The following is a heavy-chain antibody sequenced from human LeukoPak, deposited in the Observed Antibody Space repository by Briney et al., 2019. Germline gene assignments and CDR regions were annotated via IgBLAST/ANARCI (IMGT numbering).Heavy chain of an antibody. D-gene: IGHD3-10*01. CDR1: GGSISSGSYY. CDR2: IYTSGST. CDR3: PREPRGEDAFDI. V-gene: IGHV4-61*02. Sequence: PSETLSLTCTVSGGSISSGSYYWSWIRQPAGKGLEWIGRIYTSGSTNYNPSLKSRVTIAVDTSKNQFSLKLSSVTAADTAVYYCPREPRGEDAFDIWGQGTMVTVSS. J-gene: IGHJ3*02.